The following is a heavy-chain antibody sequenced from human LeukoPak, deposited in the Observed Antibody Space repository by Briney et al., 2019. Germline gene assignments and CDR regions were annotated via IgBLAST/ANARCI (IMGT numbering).Heavy chain of an antibody. Sequence: SVKVSCKASGGTFSSYAISWVRQAPGQGLEWMGGIILIFGTANYAQKFQGRVTITADESTSTAYMELSSLRSEDTAVYYCARGPPALKRAFDIWGQGTMVTVSS. J-gene: IGHJ3*02. CDR2: IILIFGTA. V-gene: IGHV1-69*13. CDR3: ARGPPALKRAFDI. CDR1: GGTFSSYA. D-gene: IGHD4/OR15-4a*01.